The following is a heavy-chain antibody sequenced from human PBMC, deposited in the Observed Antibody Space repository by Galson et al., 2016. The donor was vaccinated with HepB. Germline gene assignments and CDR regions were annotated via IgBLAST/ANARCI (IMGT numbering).Heavy chain of an antibody. CDR3: ARANYYAMDV. Sequence: SLRLSCAASESIFRGYAMHWVRQAPGKGLEWVAVILHDGSKQFYADSVKGRFTISRDNSKNTMYLQMDSLRAEETAVDYCARANYYAMDVWGRGTTVTVSS. CDR2: ILHDGSKQ. V-gene: IGHV3-30*04. J-gene: IGHJ6*02. CDR1: ESIFRGYA.